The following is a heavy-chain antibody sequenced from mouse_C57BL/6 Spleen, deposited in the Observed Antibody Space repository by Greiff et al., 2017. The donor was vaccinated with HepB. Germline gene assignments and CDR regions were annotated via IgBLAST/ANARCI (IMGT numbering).Heavy chain of an antibody. CDR3: ARHEETPSYASYAMDY. D-gene: IGHD6-5*01. J-gene: IGHJ4*01. V-gene: IGHV1-62-2*01. CDR2: FYPGSGSI. Sequence: VKLMESGAELVKPGASVKLSCKASGYTFTEYTIHWVKQRSGQGLEWIGWFYPGSGSIKYNEKFKDKATLTADKSSSTVYMELSRLTSEDSAVYFCARHEETPSYASYAMDYWGQGTSVTVSS. CDR1: GYTFTEYT.